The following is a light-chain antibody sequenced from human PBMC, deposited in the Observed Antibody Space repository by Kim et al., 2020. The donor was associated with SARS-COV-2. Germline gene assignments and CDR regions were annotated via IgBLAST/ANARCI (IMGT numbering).Light chain of an antibody. CDR2: AAS. Sequence: DIQMTQSPSSLSASVGDRVTITCRASQGISSWLAWYQHKPEKAPNSLIYAASSLERGVPSRFSGSGSGTDFTLTISSLQPEDFATYYCQQYKSYPWTFGQGTKVDIK. J-gene: IGKJ1*01. CDR1: QGISSW. CDR3: QQYKSYPWT. V-gene: IGKV1D-16*01.